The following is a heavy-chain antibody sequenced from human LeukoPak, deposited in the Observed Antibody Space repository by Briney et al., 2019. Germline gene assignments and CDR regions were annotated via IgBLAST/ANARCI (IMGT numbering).Heavy chain of an antibody. CDR1: GGSISSSSYY. Sequence: SETLSLTCTVSGGSISSSSYYWGWIRQPPGKGLEWIGSIYYSGSAYYNPSLKSRVTISVDTSKNQFSLKLSSVTAADTAVYYCARQTIHIAAFDYWGQGTLVTVSS. J-gene: IGHJ4*02. CDR2: IYYSGSA. D-gene: IGHD6-13*01. V-gene: IGHV4-39*01. CDR3: ARQTIHIAAFDY.